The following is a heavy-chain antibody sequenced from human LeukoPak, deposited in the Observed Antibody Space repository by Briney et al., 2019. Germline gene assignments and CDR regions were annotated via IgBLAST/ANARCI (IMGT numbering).Heavy chain of an antibody. J-gene: IGHJ6*02. CDR2: ISYDGSNK. CDR3: AKGPETAISAGYGMDV. Sequence: GGSLRLSCAASGFTFSSYGMHWVRQAPGKGLEWVAVISYDGSNKYYADSVKGRFTISRDNSKNTLYLQMNSLRAEDTAVYYCAKGPETAISAGYGMDVWGQGTTVTVSS. D-gene: IGHD5-24*01. CDR1: GFTFSSYG. V-gene: IGHV3-30*18.